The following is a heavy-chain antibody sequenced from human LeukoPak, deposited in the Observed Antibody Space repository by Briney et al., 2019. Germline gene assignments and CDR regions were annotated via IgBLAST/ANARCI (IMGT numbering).Heavy chain of an antibody. CDR2: IKEDGSEK. CDR3: VRAGWELDY. CDR1: GFIFREYW. V-gene: IGHV3-7*01. Sequence: TGGSLRLSCAASGFIFREYWMSWVRQAPGKGLQWVAHIKEDGSEKYYLDPVKGRFTIARDDARTSLYLQMHSLKDEDTALYYCVRAGWELDYWGQGTPVTVSS. D-gene: IGHD4-23*01. J-gene: IGHJ4*02.